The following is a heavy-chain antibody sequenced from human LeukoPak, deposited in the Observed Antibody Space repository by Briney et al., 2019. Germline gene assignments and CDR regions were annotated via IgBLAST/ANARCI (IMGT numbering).Heavy chain of an antibody. J-gene: IGHJ5*02. D-gene: IGHD3-16*01. CDR2: IKQDGNEK. Sequence: GGSLRLSCAASGFTFSSYRMNWVRQAPGKGLEWVANIKQDGNEKYYVDSVKGRFTISRDNAKNSLHLQMNSLRAEDTAVYYCARGAPSDGNILITPWGQGTLVTVSS. V-gene: IGHV3-7*01. CDR1: GFTFSSYR. CDR3: ARGAPSDGNILITP.